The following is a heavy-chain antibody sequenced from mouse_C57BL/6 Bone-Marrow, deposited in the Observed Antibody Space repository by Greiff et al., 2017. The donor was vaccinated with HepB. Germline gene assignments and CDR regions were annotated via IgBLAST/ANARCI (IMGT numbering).Heavy chain of an antibody. J-gene: IGHJ2*01. CDR1: GYTFTDYY. Sequence: EVQLQQSGPVLVKPGASVKMSCKASGYTFTDYYMNWVKQSHGKSLEWIGVINPYNGGTSYNQKFKGKATLTVDKSSSTAYMELNSLTSEDSAVYYCARANWDERYYFDYWGQGTTLTVSS. CDR3: ARANWDERYYFDY. CDR2: INPYNGGT. V-gene: IGHV1-19*01. D-gene: IGHD4-1*01.